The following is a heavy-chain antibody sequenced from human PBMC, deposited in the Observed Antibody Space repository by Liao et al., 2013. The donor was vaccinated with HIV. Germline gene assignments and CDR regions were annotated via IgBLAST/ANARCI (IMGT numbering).Heavy chain of an antibody. V-gene: IGHV4-59*12. CDR1: RGALSGYY. J-gene: IGHJ6*03. D-gene: IGHD6-6*01. Sequence: QVQLQESGPGLVKPSETLSLSCGVSRGALSGYYWNWIRQPPGRGLEWIGSIYYSGSTNYNPSLKSRVTISTDTSKNQFSLKLTSATAADTAVYYCARASVERFLVLKYFHYMDVWGKGTTVTVSS. CDR2: IYYSGST. CDR3: ARASVERFLVLKYFHYMDV.